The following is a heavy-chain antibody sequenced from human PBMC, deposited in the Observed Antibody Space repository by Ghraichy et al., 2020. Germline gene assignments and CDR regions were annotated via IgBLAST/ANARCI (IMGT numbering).Heavy chain of an antibody. CDR1: GFTFSSYA. J-gene: IGHJ6*02. V-gene: IGHV3-23*01. D-gene: IGHD6-13*01. CDR2: ISGSGGST. CDR3: AKIDSSSSWYTGYGMDV. Sequence: GGSLRLSCAASGFTFSSYAMSWVRQAPGKGLEWVSAISGSGGSTYYADSVKGRFTISRDNSKNTLYLQMNSLRAEDTAVYYCAKIDSSSSWYTGYGMDVWGQGTTVTVSS.